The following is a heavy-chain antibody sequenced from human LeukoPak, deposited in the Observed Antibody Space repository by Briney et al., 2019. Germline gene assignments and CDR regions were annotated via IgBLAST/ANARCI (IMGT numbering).Heavy chain of an antibody. CDR1: GGSISSSNW. V-gene: IGHV4-4*02. D-gene: IGHD4-17*01. Sequence: SGTLSLTCAVSGGSISSSNWWSWVRQPPGKGLEWIGEIYHSGSTNYNPSLKGRVTISVDKSKNQFSLKLSSVTAADTAVYYCARGNDYGDYGLDYWGQGTLVTVSS. CDR3: ARGNDYGDYGLDY. J-gene: IGHJ4*02. CDR2: IYHSGST.